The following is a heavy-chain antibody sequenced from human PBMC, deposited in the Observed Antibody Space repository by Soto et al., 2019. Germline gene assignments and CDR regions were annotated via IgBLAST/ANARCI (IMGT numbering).Heavy chain of an antibody. CDR3: ARVDGESRMDV. CDR1: GFTFSDYY. CDR2: IVSGSTYT. Sequence: QVQLVESGGGLVKPGGSLRLSCAASGFTFSDYYMSWIRQAPGKGLEWISYIVSGSTYTNYADSVKGLFTISRDNAKESLYLEMNSLRAEDTAVYYCARVDGESRMDVWGQGTTVSVSS. V-gene: IGHV3-11*06. J-gene: IGHJ6*02. D-gene: IGHD2-21*01.